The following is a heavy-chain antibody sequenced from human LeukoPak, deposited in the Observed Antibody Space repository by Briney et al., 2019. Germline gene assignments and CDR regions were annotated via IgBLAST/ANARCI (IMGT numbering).Heavy chain of an antibody. V-gene: IGHV4-38-2*02. CDR2: IYHSGSA. Sequence: SETLSLTCSVSRYSISSGYYWAWIRQPPGKGLEWIGSIYHSGSAYYNASLKSRVTISVDTSKNQFSLKLSSVTAADTAVYYCARLTGYSSESWFDPWGQGTLVTVSS. J-gene: IGHJ5*02. D-gene: IGHD3-9*01. CDR1: RYSISSGYY. CDR3: ARLTGYSSESWFDP.